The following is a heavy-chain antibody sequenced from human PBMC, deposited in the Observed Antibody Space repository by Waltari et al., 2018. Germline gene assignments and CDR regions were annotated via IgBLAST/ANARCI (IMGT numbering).Heavy chain of an antibody. CDR3: ARDGNHWDFDH. D-gene: IGHD7-27*01. CDR2: IQYDGRYE. J-gene: IGHJ4*02. Sequence: QVHLVESGGGVVQPGGSLRLSCAASGFPFTAYTIHWVRQAPGKGLGWVAVIQYDGRYEKYAFSVRGRVIISRDNSKNMVYLHMNRLTTDDTAVYYCARDGNHWDFDHWGQGTLVSVSS. V-gene: IGHV3-30*02. CDR1: GFPFTAYT.